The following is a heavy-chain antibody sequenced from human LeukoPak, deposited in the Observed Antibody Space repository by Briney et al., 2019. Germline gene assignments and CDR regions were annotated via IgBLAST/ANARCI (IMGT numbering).Heavy chain of an antibody. CDR2: IKQDGSEK. CDR3: ARDFSYIAARPDY. V-gene: IGHV3-7*05. Sequence: GGSLRLSCAASGFTFSSYWMSWVRQAPGKGLEWVANIKQDGSEKYYVDSVKGRFTISRDNAKNSLYLQMNSLRAEDTAVYYCARDFSYIAARPDYWDQGTLVTVSS. J-gene: IGHJ4*02. CDR1: GFTFSSYW. D-gene: IGHD6-6*01.